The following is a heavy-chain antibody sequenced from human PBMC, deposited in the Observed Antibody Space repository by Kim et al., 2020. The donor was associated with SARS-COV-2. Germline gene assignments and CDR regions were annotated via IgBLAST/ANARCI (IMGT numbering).Heavy chain of an antibody. V-gene: IGHV3-48*02. CDR1: GFTFSSYS. D-gene: IGHD3-10*01. CDR2: ISSSSSTI. Sequence: GGSLRLSCAASGFTFSSYSMNWVRQAPGKGLEWVSYISSSSSTIYYADSVKGRFTISRDNAKNSLYLQMNSLRDEDTAVYYCARDQVESTVYYGSGSEAVADYWGQGTLVTVSS. CDR3: ARDQVESTVYYGSGSEAVADY. J-gene: IGHJ4*02.